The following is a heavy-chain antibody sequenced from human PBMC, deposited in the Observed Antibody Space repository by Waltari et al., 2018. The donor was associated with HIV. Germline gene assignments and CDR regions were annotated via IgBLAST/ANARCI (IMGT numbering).Heavy chain of an antibody. V-gene: IGHV4-38-2*02. Sequence: QVQLQESGPGLVKPSEPLSLTCTVSGYSISSGYYWGWLRQPPGKGLEWIGSMYHSGSTYYNPSLKSRVTMSVDTSKNQFSLKLSSVTAADTAVYYCARRSGEYWYFDLWGRGTLVTVSS. CDR1: GYSISSGYY. J-gene: IGHJ2*01. D-gene: IGHD7-27*01. CDR2: MYHSGST. CDR3: ARRSGEYWYFDL.